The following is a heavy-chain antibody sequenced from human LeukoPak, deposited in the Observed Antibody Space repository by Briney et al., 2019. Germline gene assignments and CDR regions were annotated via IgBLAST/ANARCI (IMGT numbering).Heavy chain of an antibody. CDR1: GFTFSSYA. CDR3: ARDLGNDYGDLYYFDY. V-gene: IGHV3-30-3*01. D-gene: IGHD4-17*01. J-gene: IGHJ4*02. Sequence: GGSLRLSCAASGFTFSSYAMHWVRQAPGKGLEWVAVISYGGSNKYYADSVKGRFTISRDNSKNTLYLQMNSLRAEDTAVYYCARDLGNDYGDLYYFDYWGQGTLVTVSS. CDR2: ISYGGSNK.